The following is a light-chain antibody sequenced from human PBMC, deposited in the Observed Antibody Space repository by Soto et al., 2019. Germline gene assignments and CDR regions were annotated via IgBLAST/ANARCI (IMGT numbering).Light chain of an antibody. CDR2: EVT. CDR3: TSYVGNDIWV. V-gene: IGLV2-8*01. Sequence: QSALTQPPSASGSPGQSVTISCTGTSSDVGAYKYVSWYQQYPGKAPKLMIYEVTKRPSGVPDRFSGSKSGNTASLTFSGLQAEDEADYYCTSYVGNDIWVFCGGTKLTVL. J-gene: IGLJ3*02. CDR1: SSDVGAYKY.